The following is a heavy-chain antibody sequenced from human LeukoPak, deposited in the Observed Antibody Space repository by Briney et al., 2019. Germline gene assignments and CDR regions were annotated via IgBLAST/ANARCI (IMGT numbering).Heavy chain of an antibody. CDR2: ISSSGSTI. D-gene: IGHD2-2*01. J-gene: IGHJ4*02. CDR3: ARDRGGYCSSTSCPAGY. CDR1: GFTFSSYE. V-gene: IGHV3-48*03. Sequence: GGSLRLSCAASGFTFSSYEMDWVRQAPGKGLEWVSYISSSGSTIYYADSVKGRFTISRDNAKNSLYLQMNSLRAEDTAVYYCARDRGGYCSSTSCPAGYWGQGTLVTVSS.